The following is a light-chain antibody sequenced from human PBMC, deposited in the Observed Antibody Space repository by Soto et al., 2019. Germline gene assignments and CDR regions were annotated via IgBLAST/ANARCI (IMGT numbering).Light chain of an antibody. CDR1: QSISSY. V-gene: IGKV1-39*01. CDR2: AAS. Sequence: DIQMTQSPSSLSASVGYRFTITCRASQSISSYLNWYQQKPGKAPKLLIYAASSLQSGVPSRFGGSGSGTDFTLTISSLQPEDFATYYCQQSYSTPLTFGGGTKV. J-gene: IGKJ4*01. CDR3: QQSYSTPLT.